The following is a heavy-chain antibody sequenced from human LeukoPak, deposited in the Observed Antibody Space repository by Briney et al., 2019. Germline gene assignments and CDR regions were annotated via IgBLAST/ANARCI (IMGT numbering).Heavy chain of an antibody. CDR3: ARSGYSSGWELGDYYYYGMDV. CDR2: INPNSGGT. J-gene: IGHJ6*02. Sequence: ASVKVSRKASGYTFTGYYMHWVRQAPGQGLEWMGWINPNSGGTNYAQKFQGRVTMTRDTSISTAYMELSRLRSDDTAVYYCARSGYSSGWELGDYYYYGMDVWGQGTTVTVSS. D-gene: IGHD6-19*01. V-gene: IGHV1-2*02. CDR1: GYTFTGYY.